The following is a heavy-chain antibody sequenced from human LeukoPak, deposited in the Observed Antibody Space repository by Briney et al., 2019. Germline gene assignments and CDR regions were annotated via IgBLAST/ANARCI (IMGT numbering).Heavy chain of an antibody. V-gene: IGHV4-59*08. CDR3: ARLPRGYSYVSYYYGMDV. D-gene: IGHD5-18*01. CDR1: GGSISSYY. J-gene: IGHJ6*02. CDR2: IYYSGST. Sequence: PSETLSLTCTVSGGSISSYYWSWIRQPPGKGLEWIGYIYYSGSTNYNPSLKSRVTISVDTSKNQFSLKLSSVTAADTAVYYCARLPRGYSYVSYYYGMDVWGQGTTVTVSS.